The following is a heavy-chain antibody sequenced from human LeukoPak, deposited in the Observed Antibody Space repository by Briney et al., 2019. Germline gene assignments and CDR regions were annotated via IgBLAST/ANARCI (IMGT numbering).Heavy chain of an antibody. CDR1: GGSFSGYY. Sequence: PSETLSLTCAVYGGSFSGYYWSWIRQPPGQGLEWIGEINHSGSTNYNPSLNSRVTISVDTSKNQFSLKLSSVTAADTAVYYCAREAGGFCSSTSCYTRGSYNWFDPWGQGTLVTVSS. D-gene: IGHD2-2*02. CDR3: AREAGGFCSSTSCYTRGSYNWFDP. V-gene: IGHV4-34*01. CDR2: INHSGST. J-gene: IGHJ5*02.